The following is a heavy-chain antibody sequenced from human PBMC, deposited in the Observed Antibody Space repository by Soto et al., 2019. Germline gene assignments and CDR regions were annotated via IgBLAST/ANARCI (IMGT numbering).Heavy chain of an antibody. J-gene: IGHJ4*02. V-gene: IGHV5-51*01. D-gene: IGHD6-19*01. CDR1: GYSFTTYW. CDR3: ARTVREQWLADY. CDR2: IYPTDSDT. Sequence: LKISCKGSGYSFTTYWIGWVRQMPGKGLEWMGIIYPTDSDTRYSPSFQGQVTISADKSISTAYLQWSSLKASDTAMYYCARTVREQWLADYWGRGTLVTVSS.